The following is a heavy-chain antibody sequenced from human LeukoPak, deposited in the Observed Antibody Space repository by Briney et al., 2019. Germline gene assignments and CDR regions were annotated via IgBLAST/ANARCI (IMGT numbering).Heavy chain of an antibody. CDR3: AREMSSGQKHNYFDY. D-gene: IGHD6-19*01. V-gene: IGHV3-53*01. Sequence: GGSLRLSCAASGFTVSSNYMSWVRQAPGKGLEWVSVIYSGGSTYYADSVKGRFTISRDNSKNTLYLQMNSLRAEDTAVYYCAREMSSGQKHNYFDYWGQGTLVTVSS. CDR2: IYSGGST. J-gene: IGHJ4*02. CDR1: GFTVSSNY.